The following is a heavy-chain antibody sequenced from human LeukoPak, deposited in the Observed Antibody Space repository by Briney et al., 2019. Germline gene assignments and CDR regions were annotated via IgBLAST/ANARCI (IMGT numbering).Heavy chain of an antibody. Sequence: GGSLRLSCAASGFTFDDYAMHWVRQAPGEGLEWVSLISGDGGSTYYADSVKGRFTISRDNSKNSLYLQMNSLRTEDTVLYYCAKGHIAAAGRYYYYYMDVWGKGTTVTVSS. D-gene: IGHD6-13*01. J-gene: IGHJ6*03. V-gene: IGHV3-43*02. CDR2: ISGDGGST. CDR3: AKGHIAAAGRYYYYYMDV. CDR1: GFTFDDYA.